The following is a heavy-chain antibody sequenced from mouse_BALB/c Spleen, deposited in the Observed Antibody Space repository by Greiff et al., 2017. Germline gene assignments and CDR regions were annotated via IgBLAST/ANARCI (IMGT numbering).Heavy chain of an antibody. Sequence: QGQLQQPGAELVRPGASVKLSCKASGYTFTSYWINWVKQRPGQGLEWIGNIYPSDSYTNYNQKFKDKATLTVDKSSSTAYMQLSSPTSEDSAVYYCTRKTARATDAMDYWGQGTSVTVSS. CDR1: GYTFTSYW. CDR3: TRKTARATDAMDY. D-gene: IGHD3-2*01. CDR2: IYPSDSYT. J-gene: IGHJ4*01. V-gene: IGHV1-69*02.